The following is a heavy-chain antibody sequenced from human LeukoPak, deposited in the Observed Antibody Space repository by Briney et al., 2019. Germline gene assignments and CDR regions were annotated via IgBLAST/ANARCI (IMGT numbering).Heavy chain of an antibody. CDR3: AGGPVSTFF. D-gene: IGHD2-8*01. Sequence: PSETLSHTCSVSGDSISGHYWSWIRQPAGKGLEWVGRIHSSGSTDYNPSLKSRVTLSVDTSNNQFSLRVNSVTAADTAVYYCAGGPVSTFFWGQGALVTVSS. CDR1: GDSISGHY. V-gene: IGHV4-4*07. CDR2: IHSSGST. J-gene: IGHJ4*02.